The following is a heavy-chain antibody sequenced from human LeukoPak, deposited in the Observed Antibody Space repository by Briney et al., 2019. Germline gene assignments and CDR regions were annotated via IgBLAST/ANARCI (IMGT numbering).Heavy chain of an antibody. Sequence: SETLSLTCTVSGGSISSYYWSWIRQPPGKGLEWIGYIYYSGSTNYNPSLKSRVTISVDTSKNQFSLKLSSVTAADTAVYYCARVSDGYNEGYYFDYWGQGTLVTASS. J-gene: IGHJ4*02. CDR3: ARVSDGYNEGYYFDY. D-gene: IGHD5-24*01. CDR2: IYYSGST. CDR1: GGSISSYY. V-gene: IGHV4-59*01.